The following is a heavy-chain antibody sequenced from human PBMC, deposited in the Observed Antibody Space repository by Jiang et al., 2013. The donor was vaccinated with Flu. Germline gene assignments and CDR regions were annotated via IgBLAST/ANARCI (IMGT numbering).Heavy chain of an antibody. J-gene: IGHJ4*02. CDR2: VYRSGTT. CDR1: GSAISTGHY. CDR3: ARHSASGYDYFGGIDY. Sequence: PGLVKPSETLSLICTVSGSAISTGHYWGWIRQPPGKGLEWIGSVYRSGTTYYGPSLKSRVTISVDTSKNQFSLKLSSVTAADTAVYYCARHSASGYDYFGGIDYWGQGTLVTVSS. D-gene: IGHD5-12*01. V-gene: IGHV4-38-2*02.